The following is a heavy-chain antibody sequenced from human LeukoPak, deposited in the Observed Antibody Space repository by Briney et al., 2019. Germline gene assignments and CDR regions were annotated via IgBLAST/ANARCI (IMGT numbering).Heavy chain of an antibody. V-gene: IGHV3-48*04. J-gene: IGHJ4*02. D-gene: IGHD5-12*01. CDR2: ISSSGSTM. Sequence: GGSLRLSCAASRFTFSSYGMHWIRQAPGKGLEWVSYISSSGSTMYYTDSVKGRFTISGDNAKDSLYLQMNSLRAEDTAVYYCARDPGSGYEEHFDYWGQGTLVTVSS. CDR1: RFTFSSYG. CDR3: ARDPGSGYEEHFDY.